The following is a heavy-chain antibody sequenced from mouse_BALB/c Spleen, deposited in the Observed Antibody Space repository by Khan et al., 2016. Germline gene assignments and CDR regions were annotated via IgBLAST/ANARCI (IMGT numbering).Heavy chain of an antibody. CDR1: GFSLTTFG. CDR3: ARRGGSYGNYGFAY. J-gene: IGHJ3*01. Sequence: QIQLVQSGPGLVQPSQSLSITCTVSGFSLTTFGVHWVRQSPGKGLEWLGVIWNGGNTDYNAAFISRLSINKDNSKSQVFLKMNSLQADDTAIYYCARRGGSYGNYGFAYWGQGTLVTVSA. V-gene: IGHV2-4-1*01. D-gene: IGHD2-1*01. CDR2: IWNGGNT.